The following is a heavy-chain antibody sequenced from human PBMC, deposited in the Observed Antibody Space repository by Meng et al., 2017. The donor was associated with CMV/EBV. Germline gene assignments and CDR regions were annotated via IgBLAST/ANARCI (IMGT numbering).Heavy chain of an antibody. V-gene: IGHV3-43*01. CDR3: AKDVDHTTSR. Sequence: SWTASGFTFDAYTMHWGRQPPGQGLQWVYLISWDGKNTYYVDSVKGRFTISRDNSKNSLYLQMNSLRTEDTAFYYCAKDVDHTTSRWGQGTLVTVSS. D-gene: IGHD1-14*01. CDR1: GFTFDAYT. J-gene: IGHJ4*02. CDR2: ISWDGKNT.